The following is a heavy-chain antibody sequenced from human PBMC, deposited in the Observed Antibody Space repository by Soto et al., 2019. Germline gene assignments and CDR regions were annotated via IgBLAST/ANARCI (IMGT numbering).Heavy chain of an antibody. J-gene: IGHJ4*02. Sequence: GGSLRLSYAASGFTFDAYGMHWVRQAPGKGLEWVAVIWYDGSNKYYADSVKGRFTISRDNSKNTLYLQMNSLRVEDTAVYYCARSPGYTSSWYASDYWGQGTLVTVSS. CDR1: GFTFDAYG. CDR2: IWYDGSNK. D-gene: IGHD6-13*01. V-gene: IGHV3-33*01. CDR3: ARSPGYTSSWYASDY.